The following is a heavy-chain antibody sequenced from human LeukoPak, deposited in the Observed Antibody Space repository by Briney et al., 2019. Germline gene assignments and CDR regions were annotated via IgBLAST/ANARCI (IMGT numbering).Heavy chain of an antibody. V-gene: IGHV3-23*01. CDR1: GFTFSTYG. Sequence: GGTLRLSCVASGFTFSTYGMSWVRQAPGKGLEWVSAIGGSGGSTYYADSVKGRFTISRDNSKNTLYLQMNSLRAEDTAVYYCAKDGGEYYDILTGYYPRLYYMDVWGKGTTVTISS. J-gene: IGHJ6*03. D-gene: IGHD3-9*01. CDR2: IGGSGGST. CDR3: AKDGGEYYDILTGYYPRLYYMDV.